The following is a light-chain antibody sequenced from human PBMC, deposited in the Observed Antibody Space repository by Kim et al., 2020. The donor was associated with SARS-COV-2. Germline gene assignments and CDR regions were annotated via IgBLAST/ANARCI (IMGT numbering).Light chain of an antibody. CDR3: QQYYTYPWT. J-gene: IGKJ1*01. CDR1: QGISGY. V-gene: IGKV1-8*01. Sequence: AIRMTQSPSSLSASTGDRVTITCRASQGISGYLAWYQQKPGKVPKLLIYAASTLQSGVPSRFSGSGSGTDFTLTISCLQSEDFATYYCQQYYTYPWTFGQGTKVDIK. CDR2: AAS.